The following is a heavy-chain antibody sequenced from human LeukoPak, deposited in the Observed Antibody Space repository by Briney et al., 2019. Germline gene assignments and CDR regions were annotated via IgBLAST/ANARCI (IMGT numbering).Heavy chain of an antibody. J-gene: IGHJ6*03. Sequence: PGGSLRLSCAASGFTFSSYGMHWVRQAPGKGLEWVAFIRYDGSNKYYADSVKGRFTISRDNSKNTLYLQMNSLRAEDTAVYYCANQGYCSSTSCYTYYYMVVWGKGTTVTVSS. CDR2: IRYDGSNK. CDR3: ANQGYCSSTSCYTYYYMVV. D-gene: IGHD2-2*02. CDR1: GFTFSSYG. V-gene: IGHV3-30*02.